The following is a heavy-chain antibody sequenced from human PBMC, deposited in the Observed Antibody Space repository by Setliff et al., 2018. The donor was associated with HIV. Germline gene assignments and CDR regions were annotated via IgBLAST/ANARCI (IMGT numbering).Heavy chain of an antibody. Sequence: SVKVSCKASGYTFTNYGISWVRQAPGQGLEWMGWISAYNGNTNYAQKLQGRVTMTTDTSTSTAYMELRSLRSDDTAVYYCARYGSGWPLWYFDLWGRGTLVTVSS. CDR3: ARYGSGWPLWYFDL. CDR2: ISAYNGNT. D-gene: IGHD6-19*01. CDR1: GYTFTNYG. J-gene: IGHJ2*01. V-gene: IGHV1-18*01.